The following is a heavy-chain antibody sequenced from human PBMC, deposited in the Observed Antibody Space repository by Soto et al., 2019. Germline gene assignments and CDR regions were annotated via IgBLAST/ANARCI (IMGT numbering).Heavy chain of an antibody. J-gene: IGHJ5*02. CDR2: IIPIFGTA. Sequence: QVQLVQSGAEVKKLGSSVKVSCKASGGTFSSYAISWVRQAPGQGLEWMGGIIPIFGTANYAQKFQGRVTITADESTSTAYMELSSLRSEDTAVYYCARVKMVRGVMGYPFDPWGQGTLVTVSS. CDR3: ARVKMVRGVMGYPFDP. V-gene: IGHV1-69*12. D-gene: IGHD3-10*01. CDR1: GGTFSSYA.